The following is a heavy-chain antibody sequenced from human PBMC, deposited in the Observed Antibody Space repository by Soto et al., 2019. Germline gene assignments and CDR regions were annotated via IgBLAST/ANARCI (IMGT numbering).Heavy chain of an antibody. D-gene: IGHD2-15*01. V-gene: IGHV3-74*01. CDR1: GFTFSSYW. CDR2: ISDGSST. J-gene: IGHJ4*02. Sequence: EVQLVESGGGLVQPGGSLRLSCAASGFTFSSYWMHWVRQAPGKGLVWVSRISDGSSTSYADSVKGRFTISRDNAKNTLYLQMISLRAEDTAVYYCVRTSLVVAAATREDYWGQGTLVTVSS. CDR3: VRTSLVVAAATREDY.